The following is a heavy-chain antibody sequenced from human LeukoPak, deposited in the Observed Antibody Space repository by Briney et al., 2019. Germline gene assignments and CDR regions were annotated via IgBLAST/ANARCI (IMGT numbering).Heavy chain of an antibody. V-gene: IGHV3-13*01. Sequence: GGSLRLSCAASGFTFSSYDMHWVRQATGKGLEWVSAIGTAGDTYYPGSVKGRFTISRENAKNSLYLQMNSLRAGDTAVYYCARVKRYCSSTSCYYYYGMDVWGQGTTVTVSS. D-gene: IGHD2-2*01. CDR1: GFTFSSYD. CDR3: ARVKRYCSSTSCYYYYGMDV. CDR2: IGTAGDT. J-gene: IGHJ6*02.